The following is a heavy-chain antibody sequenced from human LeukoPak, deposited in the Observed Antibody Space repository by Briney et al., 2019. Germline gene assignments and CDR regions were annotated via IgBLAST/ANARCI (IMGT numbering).Heavy chain of an antibody. Sequence: GESLRLSCAASGVNVNTNYMSWVRQAPGKGLEWVSVIYGTGNIYYTDSVKGRFTISRHIPRNTFYLQMNSLRPDDTAVYYCAEMRGYPNWFGPWGQGTLVTVSS. D-gene: IGHD3-3*01. CDR1: GVNVNTNY. CDR3: AEMRGYPNWFGP. V-gene: IGHV3-53*04. CDR2: IYGTGNI. J-gene: IGHJ5*02.